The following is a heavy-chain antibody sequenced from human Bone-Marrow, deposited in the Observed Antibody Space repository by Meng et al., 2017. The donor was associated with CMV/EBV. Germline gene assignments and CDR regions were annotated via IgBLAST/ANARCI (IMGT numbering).Heavy chain of an antibody. D-gene: IGHD2-2*01. J-gene: IGHJ5*02. V-gene: IGHV4-30-4*08. CDR3: ARTMVVIVPAARNGGWFDP. CDR1: GGSISSGDYY. Sequence: LRLSCTVSGGSISSGDYYWSWIRQPPGKGLEWIGYIYYSGSTYYNPSLKSRVTISVDTSKNQFSLKLSSVTAADTAVYYCARTMVVIVPAARNGGWFDPWGQGTLVTVSS. CDR2: IYYSGST.